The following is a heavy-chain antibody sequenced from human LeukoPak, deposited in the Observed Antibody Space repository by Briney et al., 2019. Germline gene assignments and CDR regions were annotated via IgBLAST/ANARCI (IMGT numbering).Heavy chain of an antibody. CDR1: GFTFSDYT. V-gene: IGHV3-48*04. Sequence: GGSVRLSCAVSGFTFSDYTMTWVPHAPGKGLEWVSYISTSSSTIYYAESVKGRFTISRDNAKTALYLQMNSLRAEDTAVYYCARVPSGYTLGYGYYYYYMDVWGKGTTVTVSS. CDR2: ISTSSSTI. CDR3: ARVPSGYTLGYGYYYYYMDV. J-gene: IGHJ6*03. D-gene: IGHD5-18*01.